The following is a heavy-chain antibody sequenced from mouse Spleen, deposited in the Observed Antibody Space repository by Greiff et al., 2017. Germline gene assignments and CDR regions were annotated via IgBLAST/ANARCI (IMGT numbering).Heavy chain of an antibody. D-gene: IGHD2-4*01. CDR3: ASLYDYDAFDY. J-gene: IGHJ2*01. CDR2: IFPGSGST. CDR1: GYTFTDYY. Sequence: QVHVKQSGPELVKPGASVKISCKASGYTFTDYYINWVKQRPGQGLEWIGWIFPGSGSTYYNEKFKGKATLTVDKSSSTAYMLLSSLTSEDSAVYFCASLYDYDAFDYWGQGTTLTVSS. V-gene: IGHV1-75*01.